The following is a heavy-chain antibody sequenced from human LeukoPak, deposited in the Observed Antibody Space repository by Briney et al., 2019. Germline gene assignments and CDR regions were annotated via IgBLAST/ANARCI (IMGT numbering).Heavy chain of an antibody. V-gene: IGHV3-53*01. CDR3: ARGMYSGSSPADY. Sequence: GGSLRLSCAASGFTVNSNYMSWVRQAPGKGLEWVSVIYSGGSTYYADSVKGRFTISRDNSKNTLYLQMNSLRAEDTAVHYCARGMYSGSSPADYWGQGTLVTVSS. J-gene: IGHJ4*02. CDR2: IYSGGST. CDR1: GFTVNSNY. D-gene: IGHD1-26*01.